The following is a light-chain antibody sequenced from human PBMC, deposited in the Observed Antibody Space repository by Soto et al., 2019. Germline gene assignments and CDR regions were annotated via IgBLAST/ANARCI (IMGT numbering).Light chain of an antibody. CDR3: QQSYSTLIT. CDR2: AAS. V-gene: IGKV1-39*01. Sequence: IQMTQSPSSLSASVEDRVIITCRASQSISNHLNWYQQKQGKXPKXXIYAASSLQSGVPSRFSGSGSGTDLTITISSLQPEDFETYYCQQSYSTLITFGQGTRLEIK. J-gene: IGKJ5*01. CDR1: QSISNH.